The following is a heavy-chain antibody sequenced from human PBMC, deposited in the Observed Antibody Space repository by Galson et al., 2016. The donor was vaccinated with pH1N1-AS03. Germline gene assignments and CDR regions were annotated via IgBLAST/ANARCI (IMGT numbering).Heavy chain of an antibody. CDR1: GFSLKNSGVG. D-gene: IGHD5-12*01. CDR3: AHSVGYTYLYYFDS. CDR2: IYWHDDP. Sequence: PALVKPTQTLTLTCAFSGFSLKNSGVGVDWIRQPPGKALEWLGHIYWHDDPRYNPSLKNRLTLTKDVSKNQVVLTLTEINSTDKTSYYCAHSVGYTYLYYFDSWGQGTLVTVSS. V-gene: IGHV2-5*01. J-gene: IGHJ4*02.